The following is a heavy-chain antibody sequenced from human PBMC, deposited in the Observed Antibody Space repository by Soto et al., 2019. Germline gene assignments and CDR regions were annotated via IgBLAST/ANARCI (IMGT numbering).Heavy chain of an antibody. CDR2: ISVYNGNT. CDR3: ARGVVVPAATGKTWFDP. Sequence: ASLKDSCKASGYTFTSSGISWVRQAPGQGLEWMGWISVYNGNTNYAQNFQGRVSMTTDTSTSTVYMELRNLRSDDTAVYYCARGVVVPAATGKTWFDPCGQGILVTVSS. D-gene: IGHD2-2*01. V-gene: IGHV1-18*01. CDR1: GYTFTSSG. J-gene: IGHJ5*02.